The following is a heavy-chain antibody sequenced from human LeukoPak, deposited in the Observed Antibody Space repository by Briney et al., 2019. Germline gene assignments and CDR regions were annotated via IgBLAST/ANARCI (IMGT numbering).Heavy chain of an antibody. CDR1: GGSFSGYY. CDR3: ARLRQRDGYNFEPIDY. V-gene: IGHV4-34*01. Sequence: SETLSLTCAVYGGSFSGYYWSWIRQPPGKGLEWIGEINHSGSTNYNPSLKSRVTISVDTSKNQFSLKLSSVTAADTAVYYCARLRQRDGYNFEPIDYWGQGTLVTVSS. D-gene: IGHD5-12*01. CDR2: INHSGST. J-gene: IGHJ4*02.